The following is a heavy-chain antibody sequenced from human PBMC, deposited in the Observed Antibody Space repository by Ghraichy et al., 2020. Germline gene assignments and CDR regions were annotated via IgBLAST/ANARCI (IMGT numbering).Heavy chain of an antibody. CDR3: ARNRIAARLGSPFDY. CDR2: ISVTSTYT. V-gene: IGHV3-11*06. D-gene: IGHD6-6*01. Sequence: GESLNISCVASGFTFSDHYMSWIRQAPGKGLEWVSYISVTSTYTKYADSVKGRFTISRDNARNSLYLQISSLRAEDTAVYYCARNRIAARLGSPFDYWGQGALVTVSS. J-gene: IGHJ4*02. CDR1: GFTFSDHY.